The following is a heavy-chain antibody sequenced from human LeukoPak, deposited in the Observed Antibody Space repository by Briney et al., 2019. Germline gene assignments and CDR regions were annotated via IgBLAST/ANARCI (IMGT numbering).Heavy chain of an antibody. V-gene: IGHV3-23*01. CDR3: AKGGQMVTSHFDY. D-gene: IGHD5-18*01. Sequence: GGSLRLSCAASGFTFSSYAMSWVRQAPGKGLEWVSAISGSGGSTYYADSVKGRFTISRDNSRNTLYLQMNSLRAEDTAVYYCAKGGQMVTSHFDYWGQGTLVTVSS. CDR1: GFTFSSYA. CDR2: ISGSGGST. J-gene: IGHJ4*02.